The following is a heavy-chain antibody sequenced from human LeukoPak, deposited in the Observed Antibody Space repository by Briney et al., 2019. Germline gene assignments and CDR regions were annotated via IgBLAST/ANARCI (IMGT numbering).Heavy chain of an antibody. Sequence: GGSLRLSCAASGFTFSNAWMSWVRQAPGKGLEWVGRIKSKTDGGTTDHAAPVKGRFTISRDDSKNTLYLQMNSLKTEDTAVYYCTTVGRYFDWLSLIDYWGQGTLVTVSS. CDR3: TTVGRYFDWLSLIDY. V-gene: IGHV3-15*01. CDR2: IKSKTDGGTT. CDR1: GFTFSNAW. J-gene: IGHJ4*02. D-gene: IGHD3-9*01.